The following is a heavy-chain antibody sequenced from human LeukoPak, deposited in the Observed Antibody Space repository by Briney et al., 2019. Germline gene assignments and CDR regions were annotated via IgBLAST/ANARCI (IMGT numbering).Heavy chain of an antibody. CDR3: ARVFCSSTSCPEGWFDP. J-gene: IGHJ5*02. V-gene: IGHV4-31*03. CDR2: IYYSGST. Sequence: SETLSLTCTVSGGSISSGGYYWSWIRQHPGKGLEWIGYIYYSGSTYYNPSLKSRVTISVDTSKNQFSLKLSSVTAADTAVYYCARVFCSSTSCPEGWFDPWGQGTLVTVSS. CDR1: GGSISSGGYY. D-gene: IGHD2-2*01.